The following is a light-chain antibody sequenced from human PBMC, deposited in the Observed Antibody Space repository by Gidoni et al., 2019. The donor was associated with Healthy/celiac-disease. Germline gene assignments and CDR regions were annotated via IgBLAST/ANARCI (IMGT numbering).Light chain of an antibody. CDR1: QSLLHSNGYNY. Sequence: IVMIQSPLSLPVTPGEPASISCRSSQSLLHSNGYNYLDWYLQKPGQSPQLLIYLGSNRASGVPERVSGSGSGTDFTLKISRVEAEDVGVYYCMQALQTPYTFGGGTKVEIK. CDR2: LGS. V-gene: IGKV2-28*01. CDR3: MQALQTPYT. J-gene: IGKJ4*01.